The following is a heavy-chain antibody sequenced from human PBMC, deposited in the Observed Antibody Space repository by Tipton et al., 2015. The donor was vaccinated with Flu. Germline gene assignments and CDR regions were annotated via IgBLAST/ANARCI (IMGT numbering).Heavy chain of an antibody. CDR2: IYYSGST. CDR1: GGSISSGGYY. V-gene: IGHV4-31*01. D-gene: IGHD3-10*01. Sequence: TLSLTCTVSGGSISSGGYYWSWIRQHPGKGLEWIGYIYYSGSTYYNPSLKSLVTISVDTSKNQFSLKLSSVTAADTAVYYCARAPGDYYGSGTYFDYWGHGTLVTVSS. CDR3: ARAPGDYYGSGTYFDY. J-gene: IGHJ4*01.